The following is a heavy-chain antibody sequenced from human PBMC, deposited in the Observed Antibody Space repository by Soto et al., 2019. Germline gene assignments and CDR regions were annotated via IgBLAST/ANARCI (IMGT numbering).Heavy chain of an antibody. D-gene: IGHD2-2*02. CDR3: AREGHIVGVRAGIEYVEYCGMDV. CDR1: GFTFSSCS. J-gene: IGHJ6*02. CDR2: ISSSGSYM. Sequence: ESLKLSFSASGFTFSSCSKNWVRKGPGTGLDRVSSISSSGSYMYYADSVKSRFTISRDNGKNSLYVQINSLRAQDTAVYYCAREGHIVGVRAGIEYVEYCGMDVWGHGNTVTVSS. V-gene: IGHV3-21*01.